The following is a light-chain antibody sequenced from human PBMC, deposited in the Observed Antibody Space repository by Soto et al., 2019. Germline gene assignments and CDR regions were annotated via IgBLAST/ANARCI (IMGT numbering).Light chain of an antibody. J-gene: IGLJ2*01. CDR2: EVS. V-gene: IGLV2-14*01. CDR3: SSHTSSSTYLV. Sequence: QSALTQPASVSGSPGQSITISCTGTSSDVGGHNYVSWYQQHPGKAPKLMISEVSNRPSGVPNRFSGSKSGNTASLTISGLQTEDEADYYCSSHTSSSTYLVFGGGTKLTVL. CDR1: SSDVGGHNY.